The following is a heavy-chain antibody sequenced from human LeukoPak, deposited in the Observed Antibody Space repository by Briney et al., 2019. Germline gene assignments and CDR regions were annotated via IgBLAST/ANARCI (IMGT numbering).Heavy chain of an antibody. CDR3: GTHYYGTTGYFAFDI. D-gene: IGHD3-22*01. V-gene: IGHV5-51*01. Sequence: GESLKISCKGSGYTFTSHWIGWVRQMPGKGLEWMRIIYPSDSNTRYSPSLQGQVTISVDKSISTAYLQWGSLKASDTAMYYCGTHYYGTTGYFAFDIWGQGTMVTVSS. J-gene: IGHJ3*02. CDR2: IYPSDSNT. CDR1: GYTFTSHW.